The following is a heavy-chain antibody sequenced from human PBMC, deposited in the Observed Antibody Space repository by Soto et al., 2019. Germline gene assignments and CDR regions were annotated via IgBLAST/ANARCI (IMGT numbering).Heavy chain of an antibody. J-gene: IGHJ5*02. CDR1: GGSISSYY. V-gene: IGHV4-59*01. Sequence: QVQLQESGPGLVKPSETLSLTCTVSGGSISSYYWSWIRQPPGKGLEWIGYIYYSGSTNYNPSLKSRATTSVDTSKNQFSRKLSSLTAADTAVYYCARDVGYCISTSCYSWFDPWGQGTLVTVSS. CDR3: ARDVGYCISTSCYSWFDP. CDR2: IYYSGST. D-gene: IGHD2-2*02.